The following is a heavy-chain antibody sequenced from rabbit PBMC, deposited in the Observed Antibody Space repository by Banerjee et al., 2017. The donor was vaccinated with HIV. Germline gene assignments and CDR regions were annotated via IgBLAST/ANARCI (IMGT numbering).Heavy chain of an antibody. J-gene: IGHJ6*01. Sequence: QSLEESGGDLVKPGGSLTLTCTASGFSFNDNYWICWVRQAPGKGLEWIGYIYTGTGGTRYASWAKGRFTISKTSSTTVTLQMTSLTAADTATYFCARDLAGVTGWNFGLWGQGTLVTVS. V-gene: IGHV1S40*01. CDR3: ARDLAGVTGWNFGL. D-gene: IGHD4-1*01. CDR2: IYTGTGGT. CDR1: GFSFNDNYW.